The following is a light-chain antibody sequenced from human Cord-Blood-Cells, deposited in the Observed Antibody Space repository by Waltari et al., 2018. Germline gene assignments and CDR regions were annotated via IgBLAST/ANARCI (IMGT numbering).Light chain of an antibody. CDR3: SPYTSSSTYVV. CDR1: SSDVGGYNY. V-gene: IGLV2-14*01. J-gene: IGLJ2*01. Sequence: QSALTQPASVSGSPGQSITISCTGTSSDVGGYNYVSWYQQHPGKAPKLMIYEVSNRPSGVANRFSGAKSGNTASLTISGLQAEDEADYNCSPYTSSSTYVVFGGGTKLTVL. CDR2: EVS.